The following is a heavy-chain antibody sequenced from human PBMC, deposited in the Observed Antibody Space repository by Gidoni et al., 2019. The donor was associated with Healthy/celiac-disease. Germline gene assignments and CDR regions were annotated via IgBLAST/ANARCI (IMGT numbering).Heavy chain of an antibody. J-gene: IGHJ4*02. CDR2: IYYSGST. Sequence: QVQLQESGPGLVKPSETLSLTCTVSGGSISSYYWSWIRQPPGKGLEWIGYIYYSGSTNYNPSLKSRVTISVDTSKNQFSLKLSSVTAADTAVYYCARDRGGGWAIDYWGQGTLVTVSS. CDR3: ARDRGGGWAIDY. V-gene: IGHV4-59*01. D-gene: IGHD6-19*01. CDR1: GGSISSYY.